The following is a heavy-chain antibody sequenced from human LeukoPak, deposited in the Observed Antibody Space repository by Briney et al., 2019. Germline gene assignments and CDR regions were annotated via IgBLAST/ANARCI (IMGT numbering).Heavy chain of an antibody. J-gene: IGHJ4*02. CDR1: RFIPSTYG. V-gene: IGHV3-30*02. CDR3: AKDPYGGTYPSYFDS. CDR2: LLFDGGSA. Sequence: PRGSPRVSRAASRFIPSTYGMSCVPDAPRGGLDRVAFLLFDGGSAFYGDAVKRRLTISRDIYKNTLYPHMNSLRPEDTAVYYCAKDPYGGTYPSYFDSWGQGTLVTVSS. D-gene: IGHD1-26*01.